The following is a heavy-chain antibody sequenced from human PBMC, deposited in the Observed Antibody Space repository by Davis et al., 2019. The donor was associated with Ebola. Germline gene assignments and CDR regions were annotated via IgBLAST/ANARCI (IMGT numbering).Heavy chain of an antibody. J-gene: IGHJ4*02. CDR3: ARDYIVGALDY. D-gene: IGHD1-26*01. CDR1: GYTFTSYY. CDR2: ISAYNGNT. V-gene: IGHV1-18*04. Sequence: ASVKVSCKASGYTFTSYYMHWVRQAPGQGLEWMGWISAYNGNTNYAQKLQGRVTMTTDTSTSTAYMELRSLRSDDTAVYYCARDYIVGALDYWGQGTLVTVSS.